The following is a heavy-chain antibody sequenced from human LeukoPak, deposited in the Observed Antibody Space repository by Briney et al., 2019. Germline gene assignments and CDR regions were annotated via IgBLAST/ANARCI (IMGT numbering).Heavy chain of an antibody. Sequence: KPSETLSLTCAVYGGSFSGYYWSWIRQPPGKGLEWIGEINHSGSTNYNPSLKSRVTISVDTSKNQFSLNLTSVTAADTAVYYCARRRFLRGPDVVNPFDYWGQGTLVTVPS. V-gene: IGHV4-34*01. J-gene: IGHJ4*02. CDR1: GGSFSGYY. CDR2: INHSGST. CDR3: ARRRFLRGPDVVNPFDY. D-gene: IGHD4-17*01.